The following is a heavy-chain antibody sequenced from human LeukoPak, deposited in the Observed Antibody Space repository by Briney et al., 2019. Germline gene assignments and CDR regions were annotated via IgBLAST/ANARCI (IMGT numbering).Heavy chain of an antibody. V-gene: IGHV1-46*01. Sequence: ASVKVSCKASGYTFTSYYMHWVRQAPGQGLEWMGKINPSGGSTSYAQKFQGRVTITADESTSTAYMELSSLRSEDTAVYYCARAKLNYYDSSGYTLNWFDPWGQGTLVTVSS. D-gene: IGHD3-22*01. CDR1: GYTFTSYY. J-gene: IGHJ5*02. CDR2: INPSGGST. CDR3: ARAKLNYYDSSGYTLNWFDP.